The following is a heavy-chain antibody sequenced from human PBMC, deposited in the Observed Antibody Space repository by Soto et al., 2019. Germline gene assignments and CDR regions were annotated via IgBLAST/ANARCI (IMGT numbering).Heavy chain of an antibody. Sequence: ASVKVSCKASGYTFTDCAIHWVRQAPGQRLEWLGWINAGSGNTRYSQKFQDRVTIARDTSATTAFMDLSSLTSEDTALYYCASVFTGGSCISRYVRWGQGTPVTVSS. V-gene: IGHV1-3*01. CDR3: ASVFTGGSCISRYVR. J-gene: IGHJ4*02. CDR1: GYTFTDCA. CDR2: INAGSGNT. D-gene: IGHD2-15*01.